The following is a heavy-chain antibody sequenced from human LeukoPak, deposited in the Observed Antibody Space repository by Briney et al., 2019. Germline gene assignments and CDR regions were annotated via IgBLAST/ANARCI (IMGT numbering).Heavy chain of an antibody. V-gene: IGHV3-30*02. D-gene: IGHD3-3*01. Sequence: GGSLRLSCAASGFTFSSYGMHWVRQAPGKGLEWVAFIRYDGSNKYYADSVKGRFTISRDNSKNTLYLQMNSLRAEDTAVYYCAKAGRIFGVVIIPFDYWGQGTLVTVSS. CDR2: IRYDGSNK. CDR1: GFTFSSYG. J-gene: IGHJ4*02. CDR3: AKAGRIFGVVIIPFDY.